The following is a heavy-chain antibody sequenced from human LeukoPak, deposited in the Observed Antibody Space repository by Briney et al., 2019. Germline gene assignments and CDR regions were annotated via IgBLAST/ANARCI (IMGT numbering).Heavy chain of an antibody. CDR2: IYSGGST. CDR1: GFTVSSNY. Sequence: PGGSLRLSCAASGFTVSSNYMSWVRQAPGKGLGWVSVIYSGGSTYYADSVKGRFTISRDNSKNTLYLQMNSLRAEDTAVYYCARDTDVLQFDYWGQGTLVTVSS. V-gene: IGHV3-53*01. D-gene: IGHD3-10*01. J-gene: IGHJ4*02. CDR3: ARDTDVLQFDY.